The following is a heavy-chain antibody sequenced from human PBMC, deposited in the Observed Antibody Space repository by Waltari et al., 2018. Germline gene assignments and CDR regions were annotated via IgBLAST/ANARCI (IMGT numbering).Heavy chain of an antibody. Sequence: QVQLVPSGAEVKKPGASVKVSCKVSSYTLTDFSMPWVRPAPGKGLEWMGGFDPEDGETIYAQKFQGRVTMTEDTSTDTAYMELSSLRSEDTAVYYCATPGGIAVAGGDWFDPWGQGTLVTVSS. V-gene: IGHV1-24*01. J-gene: IGHJ5*02. D-gene: IGHD6-19*01. CDR1: SYTLTDFS. CDR2: FDPEDGET. CDR3: ATPGGIAVAGGDWFDP.